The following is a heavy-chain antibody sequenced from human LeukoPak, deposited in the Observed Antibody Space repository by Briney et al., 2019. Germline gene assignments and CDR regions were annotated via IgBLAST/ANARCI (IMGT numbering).Heavy chain of an antibody. V-gene: IGHV3-23*01. CDR2: ISGSGGST. Sequence: GGSLRLSCAASGFTFSSYAMSWVRQAPGKGLEWVSAISGSGGSTYCADSARGRFTISRDNSKNTLYLQMNSLRAEDTAVYYCVKWGYSSSYYYYYMDVWGKGTTVTVSS. CDR3: VKWGYSSSYYYYYMDV. D-gene: IGHD6-6*01. J-gene: IGHJ6*03. CDR1: GFTFSSYA.